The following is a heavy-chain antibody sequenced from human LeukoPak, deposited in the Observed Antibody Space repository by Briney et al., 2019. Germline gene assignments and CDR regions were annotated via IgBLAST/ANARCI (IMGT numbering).Heavy chain of an antibody. CDR1: GGSVTTYY. CDR2: IYNSGST. J-gene: IGHJ5*02. Sequence: PSETLSLTCTVSGGSVTTYYWSWIRQPPGKGLEWMAYIYNSGSTNYNPSLKSRVTISVDTPKNQVSLRLSSVTAADTAVYYCARHAIYSGDYSFWFDPWGLGTLVTVSS. CDR3: ARHAIYSGDYSFWFDP. D-gene: IGHD1-26*01. V-gene: IGHV4-59*08.